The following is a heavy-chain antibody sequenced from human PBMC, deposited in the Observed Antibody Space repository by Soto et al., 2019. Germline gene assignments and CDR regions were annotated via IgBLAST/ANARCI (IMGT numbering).Heavy chain of an antibody. CDR3: ARDWGYDPDPTYYYGMDV. V-gene: IGHV4-34*01. CDR2: INHSGST. D-gene: IGHD5-12*01. CDR1: GGSFSGYY. Sequence: SETLSLTCAVYGGSFSGYYWSWIRQPPGKGLEWIGEINHSGSTNYNPSLKSRIAIIPDTSRNQFSLQLNSVIPEDTAVYYCARDWGYDPDPTYYYGMDVWGQGTKVTVSS. J-gene: IGHJ6*02.